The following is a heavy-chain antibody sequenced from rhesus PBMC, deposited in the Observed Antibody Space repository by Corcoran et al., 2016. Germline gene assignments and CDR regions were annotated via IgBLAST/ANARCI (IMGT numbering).Heavy chain of an antibody. J-gene: IGHJ4*01. Sequence: QVQLQESGPGLVKPSETLSLTCAVSGFSIKSGYDWTWIRQPPGKGREWIGSIANSCYTNYSASLEKRVSISKDTSKNRFSLNLTSVTAAGTAGYVCARAADYFPYYSGYWGRGVLVTVFS. CDR3: ARAADYFPYYSGY. V-gene: IGHV4-127*01. CDR1: GFSIKSGYD. D-gene: IGHD3-22*01. CDR2: IANSCYT.